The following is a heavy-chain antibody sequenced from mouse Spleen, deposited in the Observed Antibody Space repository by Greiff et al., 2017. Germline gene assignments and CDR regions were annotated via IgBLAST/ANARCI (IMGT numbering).Heavy chain of an antibody. V-gene: IGHV2-6*02. J-gene: IGHJ4*01. D-gene: IGHD1-1*02. CDR3: ARNWPTMDYAMDY. CDR1: GFSLTSYG. Sequence: QVQLQQSGPGLVAPSQSLSITCTVSGFSLTSYGVHWVRQPPGKGLEWLVVIWSDGSTTYNSALKSRLSISKDNSKSQVFLKMNSLQTDDTAMYYCARNWPTMDYAMDYWGQGTSVTVSS. CDR2: IWSDGST.